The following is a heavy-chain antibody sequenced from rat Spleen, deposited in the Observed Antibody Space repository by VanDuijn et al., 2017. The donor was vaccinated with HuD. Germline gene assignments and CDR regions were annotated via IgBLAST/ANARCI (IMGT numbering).Heavy chain of an antibody. Sequence: EVQLQESGPGLVKPSQSLSLTCSVTGYSITSGYGWNWIRKFPGNKLEWMGYINNAGSTKYNPPLQSQISITRDTSKNQFFLQLTSVTTEDTATYYCARSFSYVMDAWGQGVMVTVSS. V-gene: IGHV3-3*01. CDR3: ARSFSYVMDA. CDR2: INNAGST. J-gene: IGHJ4*01. CDR1: GYSITSGYG.